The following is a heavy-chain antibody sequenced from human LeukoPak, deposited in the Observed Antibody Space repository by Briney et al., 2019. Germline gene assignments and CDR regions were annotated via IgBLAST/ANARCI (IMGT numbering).Heavy chain of an antibody. D-gene: IGHD2-2*01. Sequence: ASVKVSCKASGYTFISYDISWVRQAPGQGLEWMGWISSYTGNTKYAQKLQGRVTLTTDTSTSTAYMELRSLTSDDTAMYYCARGVVPAAIYYGMDVWAQGPRSPSP. J-gene: IGHJ6*02. CDR3: ARGVVPAAIYYGMDV. CDR1: GYTFISYD. CDR2: ISSYTGNT. V-gene: IGHV1-18*01.